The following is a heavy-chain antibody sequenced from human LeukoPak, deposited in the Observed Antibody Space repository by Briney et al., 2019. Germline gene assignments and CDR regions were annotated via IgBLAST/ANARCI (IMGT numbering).Heavy chain of an antibody. D-gene: IGHD6-13*01. CDR3: VKDPRIAAAGMLDY. J-gene: IGHJ4*02. CDR1: GFTFSSYA. V-gene: IGHV3-23*01. Sequence: GGSLRLSCAASGFTFSSYAMSWVRQAPGKGLEWVSAISGSGGSTYYADYVKGRFTISRENTKNRVYLQMNSLRAEDTAVYYCVKDPRIAAAGMLDYWGQGTLVTVSS. CDR2: ISGSGGST.